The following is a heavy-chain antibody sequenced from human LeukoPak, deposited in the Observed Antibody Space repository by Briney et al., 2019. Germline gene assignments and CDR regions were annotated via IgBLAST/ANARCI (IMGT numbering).Heavy chain of an antibody. D-gene: IGHD3-16*01. Sequence: GGSLRLSCAASGFTFSDNWMHWVRQAPGKGLVWVSIINTDTRGTYYADSVKGRFTISRDNAKNTLYLQMNSLRAEDSAVYYCARAGAYHFDNWGQGSLVTVSS. V-gene: IGHV3-74*01. CDR1: GFTFSDNW. CDR2: INTDTRGT. J-gene: IGHJ4*02. CDR3: ARAGAYHFDN.